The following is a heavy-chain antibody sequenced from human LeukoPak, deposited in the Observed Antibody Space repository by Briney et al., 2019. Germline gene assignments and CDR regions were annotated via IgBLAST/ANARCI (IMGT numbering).Heavy chain of an antibody. V-gene: IGHV4-4*07. J-gene: IGHJ5*02. CDR1: SASISSFY. D-gene: IGHD3-10*01. CDR3: ARSSLWFGELNWFDP. Sequence: PSETLSLTCTVSSASISSFYWSWIRQPAGKGLEWIGRVSISTTTYNPSLKSRVTISVDTSKNQFSLKLSSVTAADTAVYYCARSSLWFGELNWFDPWGQGTLVTVSS. CDR2: VSISTT.